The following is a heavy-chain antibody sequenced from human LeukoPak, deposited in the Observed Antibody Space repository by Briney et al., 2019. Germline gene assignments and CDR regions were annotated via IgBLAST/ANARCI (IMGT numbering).Heavy chain of an antibody. CDR2: ISYDGSNK. J-gene: IGHJ3*02. CDR3: AKDVWFGELLGAFDI. V-gene: IGHV3-30*18. Sequence: GRSLRLSCAASGFTFSSYGMHWVRQAPGKGLEWVAVISYDGSNKYYADSVKGRFTISRDNSKNTLYLQMSSLRAEDTAVYYCAKDVWFGELLGAFDIWGQGTMVTVSS. CDR1: GFTFSSYG. D-gene: IGHD3-10*01.